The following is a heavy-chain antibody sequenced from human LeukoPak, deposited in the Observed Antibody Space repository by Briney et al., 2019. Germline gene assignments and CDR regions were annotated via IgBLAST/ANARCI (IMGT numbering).Heavy chain of an antibody. CDR3: ARAPSVAGSPDRPYFDY. CDR2: IIPIFGTA. V-gene: IGHV1-69*13. D-gene: IGHD6-19*01. J-gene: IGHJ4*02. Sequence: GASVKVSCKASGGTFSSYAISWVRQAPGQGLEWMGGIIPIFGTANYAQKFQGRVTITADESTSTAYMELSSLRSEDTAVYYCARAPSVAGSPDRPYFDYWGQGTLVTVSS. CDR1: GGTFSSYA.